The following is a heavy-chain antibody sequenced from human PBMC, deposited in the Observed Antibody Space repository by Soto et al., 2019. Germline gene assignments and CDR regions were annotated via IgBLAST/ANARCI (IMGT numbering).Heavy chain of an antibody. V-gene: IGHV1-69*13. CDR3: ARYYSSGYKAHFDY. Sequence: GASVKVSCKASGGTFSSYAISCVRQAPGQGLEWMGGIIPIFGTANYAQKFQGRVTITADESTSTACMELSSLRSEDTAVYYCARYYSSGYKAHFDYWGQGTLVTVSS. CDR1: GGTFSSYA. D-gene: IGHD3-22*01. J-gene: IGHJ4*02. CDR2: IIPIFGTA.